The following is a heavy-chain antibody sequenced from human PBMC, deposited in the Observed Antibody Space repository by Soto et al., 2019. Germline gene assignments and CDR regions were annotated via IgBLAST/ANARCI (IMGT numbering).Heavy chain of an antibody. Sequence: PSETLSLTCTVSGGSISSGGYYWSWIRQHPGKGLEWIGYIYYSGSTYYNPSLKSRVTISVDTSKNQFSLKLSSVTAADTAVYYCARGETYYQWAVWGQGTPLTVYS. CDR1: GGSISSGGYY. J-gene: IGHJ6*02. D-gene: IGHD1-26*01. V-gene: IGHV4-31*03. CDR2: IYYSGST. CDR3: ARGETYYQWAV.